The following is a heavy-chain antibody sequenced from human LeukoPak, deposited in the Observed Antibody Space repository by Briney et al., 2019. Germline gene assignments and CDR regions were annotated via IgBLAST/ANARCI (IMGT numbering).Heavy chain of an antibody. D-gene: IGHD3-16*02. CDR2: IDFDGSTE. Sequence: GGSLRLSCAASGFTFSNYGVHWVRQAPGKGLEWVAFIDFDGSTEHCADSVKGRFTISRDNYKNTLFLQMNSLRLEDTAVYYCAKEFVAFDYWGQGTLVTVSS. J-gene: IGHJ4*02. CDR1: GFTFSNYG. CDR3: AKEFVAFDY. V-gene: IGHV3-30*02.